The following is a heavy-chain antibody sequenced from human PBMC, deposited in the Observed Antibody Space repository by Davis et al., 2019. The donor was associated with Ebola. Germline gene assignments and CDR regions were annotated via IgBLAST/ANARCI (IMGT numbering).Heavy chain of an antibody. CDR2: IYYSGST. J-gene: IGHJ5*02. V-gene: IGHV4-34*01. D-gene: IGHD3-16*01. CDR3: ARRRSSLDP. CDR1: GGSFSGYY. Sequence: SGTLSLTCAVYGGSFSGYYWSWIRQPPGKGLEWIGSIYYSGSTYYNPSLKSRVTISVDTSKNQFSLKLSSVTAADTAVYYCARRRSSLDPWGQGTLVTVSS.